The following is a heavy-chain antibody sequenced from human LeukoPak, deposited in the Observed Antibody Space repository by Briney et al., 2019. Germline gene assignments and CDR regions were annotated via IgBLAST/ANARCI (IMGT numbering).Heavy chain of an antibody. Sequence: SETLSLTCAVYGGSFSGYYWSWIRQPPGKGLEWIGEINHSGSTNYNPSLRSRVTISVDTSKNQFSLKLSSVTAADTAVYYCARLANWGFGGDYWGQGTLVTVSS. D-gene: IGHD7-27*01. J-gene: IGHJ4*02. CDR1: GGSFSGYY. CDR3: ARLANWGFGGDY. CDR2: INHSGST. V-gene: IGHV4-34*01.